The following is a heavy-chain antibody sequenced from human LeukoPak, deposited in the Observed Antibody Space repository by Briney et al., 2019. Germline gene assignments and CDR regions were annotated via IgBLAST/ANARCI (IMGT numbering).Heavy chain of an antibody. CDR2: ISWNSGSI. J-gene: IGHJ6*02. CDR3: ASQSSMDV. CDR1: GFTFDDYA. V-gene: IGHV3-9*01. D-gene: IGHD5/OR15-5a*01. Sequence: GGSLRLSCAASGFTFDDYAMHWVRQAPGKGLEWVSGISWNSGSIGYADSVKGRFTISRDNSKNTLYLQMNSLRAEDTAVYYCASQSSMDVWGQGTTVTVSS.